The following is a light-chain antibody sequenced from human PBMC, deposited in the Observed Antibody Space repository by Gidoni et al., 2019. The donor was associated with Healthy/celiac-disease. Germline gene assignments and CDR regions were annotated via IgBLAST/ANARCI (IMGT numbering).Light chain of an antibody. Sequence: DIQMTQSPSSLSASVGDRVTITCRASQSISSYLNLYQQKPGKAPKLLIYAGSSLQSGVQSRFRGSGSGTDFTLTISSLQPEDFATYYFQQSYSTPRTFGQGTKVEIK. V-gene: IGKV1-39*01. CDR1: QSISSY. CDR3: QQSYSTPRT. J-gene: IGKJ1*01. CDR2: AGS.